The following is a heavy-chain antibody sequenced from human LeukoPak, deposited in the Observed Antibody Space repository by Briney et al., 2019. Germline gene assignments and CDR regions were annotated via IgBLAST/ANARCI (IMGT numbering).Heavy chain of an antibody. CDR3: AREIPAQQVALDY. CDR2: IRGDGGEK. Sequence: PGGSLRLSCAASGFIFSTYAMSWVRQAPGKGLDWVSNIRGDGGEKYYADSVKGRFTISRDNAKNSLYLQMNTLRAEDTAVYYCAREIPAQQVALDYWGQGTLVTVSS. D-gene: IGHD6-13*01. J-gene: IGHJ4*02. CDR1: GFIFSTYA. V-gene: IGHV3-7*01.